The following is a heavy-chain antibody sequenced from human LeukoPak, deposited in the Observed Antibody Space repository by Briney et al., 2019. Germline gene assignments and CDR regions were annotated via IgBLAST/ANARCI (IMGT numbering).Heavy chain of an antibody. CDR3: ARSDPLFDTAFDY. CDR2: ISSSSSTI. J-gene: IGHJ4*02. D-gene: IGHD2/OR15-2a*01. CDR1: GFTFSSYS. V-gene: IGHV3-48*04. Sequence: GGSLRLSCAASGFTFSSYSMNWVRQAPGKGLEWVSYISSSSSTIYYADSVKGRFTISRDNAKNSLYLQMNSLRAEDTAVYYCARSDPLFDTAFDYWGQGTLVTVSS.